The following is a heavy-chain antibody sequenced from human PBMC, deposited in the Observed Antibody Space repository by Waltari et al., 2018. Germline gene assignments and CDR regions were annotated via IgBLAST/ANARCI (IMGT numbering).Heavy chain of an antibody. D-gene: IGHD2-2*01. V-gene: IGHV4-38-2*01. J-gene: IGHJ2*01. CDR3: ERHGPVPGWYFDL. CDR2: IYHSGST. CDR1: GYSISSGYY. Sequence: QVQLQESGPGLVKPSETLSLTCAVSGYSISSGYYWGGIRQPPGKGLEWIGSIYHSGSTYYNPSLKSRVTISVDTSKNQFSLKLSSVTAADTAVYYCERHGPVPGWYFDLWGRGTLVTVSS.